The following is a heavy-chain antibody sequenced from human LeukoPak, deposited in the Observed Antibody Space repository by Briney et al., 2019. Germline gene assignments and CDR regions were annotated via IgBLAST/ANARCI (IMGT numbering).Heavy chain of an antibody. D-gene: IGHD3-10*01. J-gene: IGHJ4*02. CDR1: GFTFSSYS. CDR2: ISGSSSYT. CDR3: ARMGYYYGSGSYGDS. Sequence: GGSLRLSCAASGFTFSSYSMNWVRQAPGKGLEWVSYISGSSSYTNYADSVKGRFTIFRDNAKNSLYLQMSSLRVEDTAVYYCARMGYYYGSGSYGDSWGQGTLVTVSS. V-gene: IGHV3-21*05.